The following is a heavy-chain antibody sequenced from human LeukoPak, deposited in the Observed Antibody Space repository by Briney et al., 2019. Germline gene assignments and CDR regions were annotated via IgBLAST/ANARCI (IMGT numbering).Heavy chain of an antibody. CDR2: IWYGGSNK. CDR3: AKDIGLYYYDSSVTLDV. CDR1: GFTFSSYG. J-gene: IGHJ6*02. D-gene: IGHD3-22*01. V-gene: IGHV3-33*06. Sequence: GGSLRLSCAASGFTFSSYGMHWVRQAPGKGLEWVAVIWYGGSNKYYADSVKGRFTISRDNSKNTLYLQMNSLRAEDTAVYYCAKDIGLYYYDSSVTLDVWGQGTTVTVSS.